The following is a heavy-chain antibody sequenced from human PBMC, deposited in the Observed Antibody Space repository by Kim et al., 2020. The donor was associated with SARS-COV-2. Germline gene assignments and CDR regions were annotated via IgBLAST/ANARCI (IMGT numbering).Heavy chain of an antibody. CDR2: ST. CDR3: ARAGSGSYYL. J-gene: IGHJ4*02. V-gene: IGHV4-34*01. D-gene: IGHD1-26*01. Sequence: STNYNPSLKSRVTISVDTSKNQFSLKLSSVTAADTAVYYCARAGSGSYYLWGQGTLVTVSS.